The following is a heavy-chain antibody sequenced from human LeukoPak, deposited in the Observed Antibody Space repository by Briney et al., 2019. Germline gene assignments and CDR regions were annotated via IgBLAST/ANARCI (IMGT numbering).Heavy chain of an antibody. CDR3: ALDSSSTVDY. J-gene: IGHJ4*02. D-gene: IGHD6-6*01. CDR2: IIPIFGTA. Sequence: GASVKVSCKASGGTFSSYAISWVRQAPGQGLEWMGRIIPIFGTANYAQKFQGRVTITTDESTSTAYMELSSLRSEDTAVYCCALDSSSTVDYWGQGTLVTVSS. V-gene: IGHV1-69*05. CDR1: GGTFSSYA.